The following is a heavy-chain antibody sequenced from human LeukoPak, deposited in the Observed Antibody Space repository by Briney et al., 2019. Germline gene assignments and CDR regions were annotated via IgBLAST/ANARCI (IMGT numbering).Heavy chain of an antibody. CDR1: GXTFSNYA. V-gene: IGHV3-23*01. CDR3: AKLGVGTTYDAFDI. J-gene: IGHJ3*02. CDR2: ISGGGTGT. Sequence: TGGSLRLSCAAAGXTFSNYAMSWVRQAPGKGLEWVSEISGGGTGTHYADSVRGRFTISRDNSKNTLSLQMTSLRAEDTAVYYCAKLGVGTTYDAFDIWGQGTMVTVSS. D-gene: IGHD1-26*01.